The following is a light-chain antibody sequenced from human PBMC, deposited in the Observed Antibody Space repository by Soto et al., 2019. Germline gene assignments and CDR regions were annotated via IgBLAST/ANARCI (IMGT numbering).Light chain of an antibody. V-gene: IGKV3-11*01. CDR2: GAS. CDR1: QSVNDY. J-gene: IGKJ2*01. CDR3: QHRGRWPRT. Sequence: EIVLTQSPATLSLSPGERATLSCRASQSVNDYLAWDQQKPGQAPRLLIYGASNRAAGIPLRFSGSGSGTDFTLTISRLEAEDFAVYYCQHRGRWPRTFGQGTKLEIK.